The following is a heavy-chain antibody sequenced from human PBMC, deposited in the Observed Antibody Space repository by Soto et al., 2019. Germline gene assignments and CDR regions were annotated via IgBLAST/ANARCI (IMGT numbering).Heavy chain of an antibody. Sequence: EVQLVESGGGLVQPGRSLRLSCAASGFTFDDYAMHWVRQAPGKGLEWVSGISWNSGSIGYADSVKGRFTISRDNAKNSLYLQMNSLRAEDTALYYCAKDLKVASSWYRDYYYYGMDVWGQGTTVTVSS. V-gene: IGHV3-9*01. CDR1: GFTFDDYA. CDR2: ISWNSGSI. J-gene: IGHJ6*02. D-gene: IGHD6-13*01. CDR3: AKDLKVASSWYRDYYYYGMDV.